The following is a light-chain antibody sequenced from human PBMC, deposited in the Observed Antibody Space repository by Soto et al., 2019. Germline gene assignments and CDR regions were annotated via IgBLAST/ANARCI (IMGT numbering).Light chain of an antibody. CDR3: CSYAESYTLV. CDR1: SSDVGGYNY. Sequence: QAVVTQPRSVSGSPGQSVTISCSGTSSDVGGYNYVSWYQQHPGKAPKLMIYDVSKRPSGVPDRFSGFKSGNTASLTISGLQAEDEADYYCCSYAESYTLVFGGGTKVTVL. J-gene: IGLJ3*02. CDR2: DVS. V-gene: IGLV2-11*01.